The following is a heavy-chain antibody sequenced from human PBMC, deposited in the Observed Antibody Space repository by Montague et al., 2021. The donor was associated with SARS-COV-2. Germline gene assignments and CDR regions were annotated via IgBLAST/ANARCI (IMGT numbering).Heavy chain of an antibody. D-gene: IGHD7-27*01. J-gene: IGHJ4*02. CDR1: GFTYSKYG. V-gene: IGHV3-33*01. CDR3: VGDPGDPDTFDY. Sequence: SLSLSWAASGFTYSKYGVHWVRQAPGKGLEWVASIWNDGSKKYHADSVKGRSTISRDNSNNMLYLQMDSLRAEDAAVYYCVGDPGDPDTFDYWGQGTQVTVSS. CDR2: IWNDGSKK.